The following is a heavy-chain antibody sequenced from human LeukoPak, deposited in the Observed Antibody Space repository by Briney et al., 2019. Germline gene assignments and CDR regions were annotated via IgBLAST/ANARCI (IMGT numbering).Heavy chain of an antibody. Sequence: ASVEVSCKASGYTFTSYSVHWVRQAPGQGLDWMGIINPSGGSTSYAQKFQGRVTMTRDTSTSTVYMQLSSLRSEDTAVYYCARAISPVAYYGMDVWGQGTTVTVSS. CDR2: INPSGGST. CDR3: ARAISPVAYYGMDV. D-gene: IGHD3-3*01. V-gene: IGHV1-46*01. J-gene: IGHJ6*02. CDR1: GYTFTSYS.